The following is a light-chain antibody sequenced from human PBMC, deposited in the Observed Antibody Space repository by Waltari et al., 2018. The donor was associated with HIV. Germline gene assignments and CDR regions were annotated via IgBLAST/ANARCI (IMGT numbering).Light chain of an antibody. CDR3: SSFTNDFTVV. V-gene: IGLV2-14*03. CDR1: DSDFGYS. J-gene: IGLJ2*01. CDR2: EVD. Sequence: SVVTQPASVSGFPGQSLTISCTGTDSDFGYSWYQQHPGKVPKVILFEVDSRASGTPDRFSGSKSGNTASLTISDLRPEDEANYYCSSFTNDFTVVFGGGTKVTVL.